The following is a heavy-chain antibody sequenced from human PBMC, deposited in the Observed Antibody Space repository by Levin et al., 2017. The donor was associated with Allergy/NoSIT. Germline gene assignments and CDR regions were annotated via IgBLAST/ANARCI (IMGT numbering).Heavy chain of an antibody. CDR1: GFTFSSYG. CDR3: AKPIQLGIGGTFDY. Sequence: GESLKISCAASGFTFSSYGMHWVRQGPGKGLEWVAVISYDGSNKYYADSVKGRFTISRDNSKNTLYLQMNSLRAEDTAVYYCAKPIQLGIGGTFDYWGQGTLVTVSS. J-gene: IGHJ4*02. CDR2: ISYDGSNK. D-gene: IGHD7-27*01. V-gene: IGHV3-30*18.